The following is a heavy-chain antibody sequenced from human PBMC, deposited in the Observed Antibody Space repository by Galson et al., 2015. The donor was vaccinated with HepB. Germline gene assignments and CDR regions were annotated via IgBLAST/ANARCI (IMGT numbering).Heavy chain of an antibody. J-gene: IGHJ4*02. Sequence: SVKVSCKASGYTFIDCYIHWVRQAPGQGLEWMGRIYPNSGGTNYAQKFQGRVTMTRDTSITTAYMELSSLRSDDTAVYYCAAEYRAPRSFDYWGQGTLVTVSS. D-gene: IGHD1-14*01. CDR2: IYPNSGGT. CDR3: AAEYRAPRSFDY. V-gene: IGHV1-2*06. CDR1: GYTFIDCY.